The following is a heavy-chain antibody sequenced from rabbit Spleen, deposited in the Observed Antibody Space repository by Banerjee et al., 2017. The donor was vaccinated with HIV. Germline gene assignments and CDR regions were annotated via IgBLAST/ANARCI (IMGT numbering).Heavy chain of an antibody. CDR3: ARDTSSSFSSYGMDL. CDR1: GFDLSNYYY. D-gene: IGHD1-1*01. J-gene: IGHJ6*01. Sequence: QSLEESGGDLVKPGASLTLTCTASGFDLSNYYYMCWVRQAPGKGLEWIACFYTGSGSTYYASWAKGRFTISKTSSTTVTLQMTSLTAADTATYFCARDTSSSFSSYGMDLWGQGTLVTVS. V-gene: IGHV1S40*01. CDR2: FYTGSGST.